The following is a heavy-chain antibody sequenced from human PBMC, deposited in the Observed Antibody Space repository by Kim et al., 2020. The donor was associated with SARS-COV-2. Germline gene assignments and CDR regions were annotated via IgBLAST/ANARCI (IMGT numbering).Heavy chain of an antibody. D-gene: IGHD3-10*01. CDR1: GFTFSSYS. V-gene: IGHV3-21*01. Sequence: GGSLRLSCAASGFTFSSYSMNWVRQAPGKGLEWVSCISSSSSGRYYAYAAKVRFTISIYSAENTHYLQLKSLRAEDTAVDYCSCTTIVRLYPWGQLTLVT. CDR2: ISSSSSGR. J-gene: IGHJ5*02. CDR3: SCTTIVRLYP.